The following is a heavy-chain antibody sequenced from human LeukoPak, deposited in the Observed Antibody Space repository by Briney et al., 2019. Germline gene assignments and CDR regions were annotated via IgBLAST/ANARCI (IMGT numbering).Heavy chain of an antibody. V-gene: IGHV3-30-3*01. CDR1: GFTFSSYA. CDR2: ISYDGSNK. Sequence: GGSLRLSCAASGFTFSSYAMHWVRQAPGKGLEWVAVISYDGSNKYYADSVKGRFIISRDNSKNTLYLQMNSLRAEDTAVYYCARDHAEQWLVLGGFDYWGQGTLVTVSS. D-gene: IGHD6-19*01. CDR3: ARDHAEQWLVLGGFDY. J-gene: IGHJ4*02.